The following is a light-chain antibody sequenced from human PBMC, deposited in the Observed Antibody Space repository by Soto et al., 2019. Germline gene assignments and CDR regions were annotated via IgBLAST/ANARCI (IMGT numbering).Light chain of an antibody. CDR3: QHYNTWPWT. CDR1: HSVISS. V-gene: IGKV3-15*01. J-gene: IGKJ1*01. Sequence: VMTQSQATLSVSPGERATLSCRASHSVISSLAWYQQKPVQAPRLLISGASTRAAGIPARFIGSGSGTEFTLTISSLQSEDFAVYYCQHYNTWPWTFGQGTKVDIK. CDR2: GAS.